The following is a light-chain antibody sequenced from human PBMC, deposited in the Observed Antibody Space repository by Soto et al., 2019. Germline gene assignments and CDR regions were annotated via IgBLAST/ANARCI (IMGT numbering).Light chain of an antibody. Sequence: IQMTQSPSSLSASVGDRVTITCRASQGIRTDLGWYQQKPGKAPQLLISGASTLQSGVSSRFSGRGSGTDFTITISSLQPEDFATYYCLHDYNYPLTFGQGTKVDIK. J-gene: IGKJ1*01. CDR3: LHDYNYPLT. CDR1: QGIRTD. CDR2: GAS. V-gene: IGKV1-6*01.